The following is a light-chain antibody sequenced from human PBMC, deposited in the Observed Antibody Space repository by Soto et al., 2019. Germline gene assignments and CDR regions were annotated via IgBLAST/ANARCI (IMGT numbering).Light chain of an antibody. V-gene: IGKV3-20*01. Sequence: EIVLKQSPGTLSLYPGEKATLSCRASQSVSSSYLAWYQQKLGQAPRLLIYGASTRATGIPDRFSGSGSGTDFTLTISRLEPEDFVVYYCQQYGISSWTFGQGTKVDI. CDR3: QQYGISSWT. CDR2: GAS. CDR1: QSVSSSY. J-gene: IGKJ1*01.